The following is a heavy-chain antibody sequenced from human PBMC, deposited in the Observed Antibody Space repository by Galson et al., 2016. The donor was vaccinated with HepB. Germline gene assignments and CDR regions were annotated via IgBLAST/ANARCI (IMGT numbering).Heavy chain of an antibody. CDR2: IEKDGSEE. CDR1: GLTFNIQY. Sequence: SLRLSCAVSGLTFNIQYMSWVRQAPGKGLEWVANIEKDGSEENYVDSVKGRFTISRDNAKNSAYLQMNNAKAEDTAIYYCVAGAGWLPDYWGQGTLVSVS. CDR3: VAGAGWLPDY. D-gene: IGHD6-19*01. V-gene: IGHV3-7*03. J-gene: IGHJ4*02.